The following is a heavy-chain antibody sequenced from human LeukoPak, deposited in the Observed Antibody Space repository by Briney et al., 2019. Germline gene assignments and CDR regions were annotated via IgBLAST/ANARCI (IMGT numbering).Heavy chain of an antibody. CDR1: GYSFTSYW. CDR3: ARHDKQAGAARPRADYYYYYYMDV. CDR2: IYPGDSDT. D-gene: IGHD6-6*01. V-gene: IGHV5-51*01. J-gene: IGHJ6*03. Sequence: GESLKISCKGSGYSFTSYWIGWVRQMPGKGLEWMGIIYPGDSDTRYSPSFQGQVTISADKSISTAYLQWSSLKASDTAMYYCARHDKQAGAARPRADYYYYYYMDVWGKGTTVTVSS.